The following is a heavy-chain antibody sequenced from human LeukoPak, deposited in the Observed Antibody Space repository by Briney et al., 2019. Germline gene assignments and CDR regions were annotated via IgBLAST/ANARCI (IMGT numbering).Heavy chain of an antibody. CDR2: ISGSGGST. D-gene: IGHD5-12*01. CDR3: AEEDGYNYRDYFDY. CDR1: GFTFSSYA. V-gene: IGHV3-23*01. J-gene: IGHJ4*02. Sequence: QPGGSLRLSCAASGFTFSSYAMSWVRQAPGKGLEWVSGISGSGGSTYYADSVKGRFTISRDNAKNTLYLQMNSLRAEDTAVYNCAEEDGYNYRDYFDYWGQGTLVTVSS.